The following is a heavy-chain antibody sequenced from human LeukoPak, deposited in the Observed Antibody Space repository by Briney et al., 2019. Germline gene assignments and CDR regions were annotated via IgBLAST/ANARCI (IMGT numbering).Heavy chain of an antibody. CDR3: AREVTETSYFDY. D-gene: IGHD2-21*02. J-gene: IGHJ4*02. CDR2: ISWNSGSI. Sequence: GGSLRLSCAASGFTFDDDAMHWVRQAPGKGLEWVSGISWNSGSIGYADSVKGRFTISRDNAKNSLYLQMNSLRAEDTAVYYCAREVTETSYFDYWGQGTLVVVSS. V-gene: IGHV3-9*01. CDR1: GFTFDDDA.